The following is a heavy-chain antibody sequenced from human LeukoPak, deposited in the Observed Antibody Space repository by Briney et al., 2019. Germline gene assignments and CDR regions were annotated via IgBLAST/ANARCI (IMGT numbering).Heavy chain of an antibody. J-gene: IGHJ5*02. V-gene: IGHV1-18*04. CDR1: GCTFTGYY. Sequence: ASVKVSCKASGCTFTGYYMHWVRQAPGQGLEWMGWISAYNGNTNYAQKLQGRVTMTTDTSTSTAYMELRSLRSDDTAVYYCARSFTIFGVVDTDGFDPWGQRTLVTVSS. D-gene: IGHD3-3*01. CDR3: ARSFTIFGVVDTDGFDP. CDR2: ISAYNGNT.